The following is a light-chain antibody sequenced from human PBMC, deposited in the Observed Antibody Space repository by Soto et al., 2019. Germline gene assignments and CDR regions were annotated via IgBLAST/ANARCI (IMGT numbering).Light chain of an antibody. CDR2: YGD. Sequence: QSVLTQPPSVSEAPRQRVTISCSGSSSNIGSNAVNWYQQLPGKAPKLLIYYGDLLPSGVSDRFSGSKSGTSASLAISELQSEDEADYYCAAWDDSLSAWVFGGGTKLTVL. J-gene: IGLJ3*02. CDR1: SSNIGSNA. CDR3: AAWDDSLSAWV. V-gene: IGLV1-36*01.